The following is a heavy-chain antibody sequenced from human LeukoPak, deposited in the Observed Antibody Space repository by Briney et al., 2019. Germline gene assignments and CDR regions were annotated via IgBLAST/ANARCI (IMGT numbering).Heavy chain of an antibody. CDR1: GFTFSSYG. Sequence: GGSLRLSCAASGFTFSSYGMHWVRQAPGKGLEWVAVIWYDGSNKYYADSVKGRFTISRDNSKNTLYLQMNSLRAEDTAVYYCASQIIAAAGTDYWGQGTLVTVSS. CDR2: IWYDGSNK. J-gene: IGHJ4*02. V-gene: IGHV3-33*01. CDR3: ASQIIAAAGTDY. D-gene: IGHD6-13*01.